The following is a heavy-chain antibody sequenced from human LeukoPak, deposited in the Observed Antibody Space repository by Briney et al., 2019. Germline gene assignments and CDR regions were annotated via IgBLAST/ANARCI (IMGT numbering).Heavy chain of an antibody. D-gene: IGHD2-15*01. CDR3: ARVLGGCSGGSCYSGDDAFDI. CDR2: IIPIFGTA. J-gene: IGHJ3*02. V-gene: IGHV1-69*13. Sequence: SVKVSCKASRYTFTGSYINWVRQAPGQGLEWMGGIIPIFGTANYAQKFQGRVTITADESTSTAYMELSSLRSEDTAVYYCARVLGGCSGGSCYSGDDAFDIWGQGTMVTVSS. CDR1: RYTFTGSY.